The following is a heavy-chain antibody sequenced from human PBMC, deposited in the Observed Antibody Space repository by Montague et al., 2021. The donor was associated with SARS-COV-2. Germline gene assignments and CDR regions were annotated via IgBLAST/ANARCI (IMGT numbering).Heavy chain of an antibody. Sequence: CAISGDSVSNNRAAWNWIRQSPSGGLQWLGRTYFRTQWFHHYAXXXEGRITVNADASKYHFSLQLTSVTPEDSAKYFCVRSQYSSTWFLDYWGQGAQVTVSS. V-gene: IGHV6-1*01. CDR1: GDSVSNNRAA. J-gene: IGHJ4*02. CDR2: TYFRTQWFH. CDR3: VRSQYSSTWFLDY. D-gene: IGHD6-13*01.